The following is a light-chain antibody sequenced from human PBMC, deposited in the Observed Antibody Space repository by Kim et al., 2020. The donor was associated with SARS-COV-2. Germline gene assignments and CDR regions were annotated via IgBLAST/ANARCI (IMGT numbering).Light chain of an antibody. V-gene: IGLV9-49*01. CDR2: VGTGGIVG. CDR3: GADHGSGSNFGPWV. J-gene: IGLJ3*02. Sequence: ELTQPPSASASLGASVTLTCTLSSGYSNYKVDWYQQRPGKGPRFVMRVGTGGIVGSKGDGIPDRFSVLGSGLNRYLTIKNIQEEDESDYHCGADHGSGSNFGPWVFGGGTQLTVL. CDR1: SGYSNYK.